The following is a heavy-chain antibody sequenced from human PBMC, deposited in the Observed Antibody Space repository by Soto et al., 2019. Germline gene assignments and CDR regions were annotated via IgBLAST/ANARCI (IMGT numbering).Heavy chain of an antibody. CDR1: GGSISSGGYY. J-gene: IGHJ4*02. D-gene: IGHD3-22*01. CDR3: ARMNYYDTSGYPFDY. V-gene: IGHV4-61*08. CDR2: IYYSGST. Sequence: SETLSLTCAVSGGSISSGGYYWSWIRQPPGKGLEWIGYIYYSGSTNYNPSLKSRVTISVDTSKNQFSLKLSSVTAADTAVYYCARMNYYDTSGYPFDYWGQGMMVTVSS.